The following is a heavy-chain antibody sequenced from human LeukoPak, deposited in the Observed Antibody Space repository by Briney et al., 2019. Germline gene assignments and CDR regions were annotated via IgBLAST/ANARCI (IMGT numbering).Heavy chain of an antibody. J-gene: IGHJ4*02. CDR1: GFAFSSLA. CDR2: ISDSGSLT. Sequence: GGSLRLSCAASGFAFSSLAMGWVRQAPGQGLEWVSVISDSGSLTYYADSVKGRFTISRDNSKNTLFLQMHSLRAEDTAVYYCAKDARRTNGWYFFDYWGQGTLVTVSS. D-gene: IGHD6-19*01. CDR3: AKDARRTNGWYFFDY. V-gene: IGHV3-23*01.